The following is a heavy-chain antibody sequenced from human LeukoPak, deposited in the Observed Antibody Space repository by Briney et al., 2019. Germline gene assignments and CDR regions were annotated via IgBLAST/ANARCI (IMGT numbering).Heavy chain of an antibody. J-gene: IGHJ4*02. CDR3: ARGHYYGSGLFDY. V-gene: IGHV4-30-4*01. CDR1: GGSISSGDYY. CDR2: VYYSGST. D-gene: IGHD3-10*01. Sequence: SQTLSLTCTVSGGSISSGDYYWSWIRQPPGKGLEWIGYVYYSGSTYYNPSLKSRVTISVDTSKNQFSLKLSSVTAADTAVYYCARGHYYGSGLFDYWDQGTLVTVSS.